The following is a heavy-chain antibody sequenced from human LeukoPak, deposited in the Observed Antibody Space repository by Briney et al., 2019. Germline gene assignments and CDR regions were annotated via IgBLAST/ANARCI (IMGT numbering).Heavy chain of an antibody. CDR3: ARGNRYDSSGYLGY. J-gene: IGHJ4*02. Sequence: GGSLRLSCAASGFTFSSYAMSWVRQAPGKGLEWVAVIWYDGSNKYYADSVKGRFTISRDNSKNTLYLQMNSLRAEDTAVYYCARGNRYDSSGYLGYWGQGTLVTVSS. CDR2: IWYDGSNK. D-gene: IGHD3-22*01. CDR1: GFTFSSYA. V-gene: IGHV3-33*08.